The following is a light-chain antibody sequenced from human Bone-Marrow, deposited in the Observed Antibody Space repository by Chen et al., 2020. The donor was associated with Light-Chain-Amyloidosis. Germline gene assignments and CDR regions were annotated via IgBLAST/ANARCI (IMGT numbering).Light chain of an antibody. Sequence: SYVLTQPSSVSVAPGQTATIACGGNNIRSTSVHWYQQTPGQAPLLVVYDDSDRPSGIPERLSGSNSGNTATLTIRRVEAGDEADYYCQVWDRSSDRPVFGGGTKLTVL. CDR1: NIRSTS. CDR3: QVWDRSSDRPV. J-gene: IGLJ3*02. V-gene: IGLV3-21*02. CDR2: DDS.